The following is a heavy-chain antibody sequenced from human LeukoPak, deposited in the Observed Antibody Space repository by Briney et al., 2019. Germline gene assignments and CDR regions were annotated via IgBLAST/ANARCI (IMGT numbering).Heavy chain of an antibody. CDR2: IWYDGRDK. CDR1: GFTFSGCG. D-gene: IGHD6-13*01. V-gene: IGHV3-33*01. J-gene: IGHJ4*02. Sequence: GGSLRLSCAASGFTFSGCGMHWVRQAPGKGLEWVAFIWYDGRDKCYADSVKGRFTISRDNSKNTLYLQMNSLRAEDTAVYYCAREISSSWYYFDYWGQGALVTVSS. CDR3: AREISSSWYYFDY.